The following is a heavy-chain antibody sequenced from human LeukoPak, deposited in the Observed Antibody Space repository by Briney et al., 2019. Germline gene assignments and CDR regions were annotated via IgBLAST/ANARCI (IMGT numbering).Heavy chain of an antibody. CDR1: GFTFRHDW. J-gene: IGHJ4*02. CDR3: AKDDNSWSLDY. Sequence: GGSLRLSSAASGFTFRHDWMSSGRQAPGKGLERVASIKQDGSQKYYGDSVKGRFTISRDNAKNSLYLQMNSLRAEDTAFYYCAKDDNSWSLDYWGQGTLVTVSS. CDR2: IKQDGSQK. V-gene: IGHV3-7*01. D-gene: IGHD6-13*01.